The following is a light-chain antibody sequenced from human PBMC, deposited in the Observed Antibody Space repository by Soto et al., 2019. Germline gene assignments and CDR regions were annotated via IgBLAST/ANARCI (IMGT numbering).Light chain of an antibody. Sequence: DIQMTQSPSSLSASAGDRVTITCRASQGIRNDLGWYQQKPGKAPKRLIYAASSLQSGVPSRFSGSGSGTEFTLTISSLQPEDFAIYYCQQYYNWPQYTFGQGTKLEIK. CDR3: QQYYNWPQYT. CDR2: AAS. J-gene: IGKJ2*01. V-gene: IGKV1-17*01. CDR1: QGIRND.